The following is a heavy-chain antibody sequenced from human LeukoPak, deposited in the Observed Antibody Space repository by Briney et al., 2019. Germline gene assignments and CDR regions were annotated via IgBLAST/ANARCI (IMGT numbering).Heavy chain of an antibody. Sequence: PGGSLRLSCAASGFTFDDYAMHWVRQAPGKGLEWVSGISWNSGSIGYADSVKGRFTISRDNAKNSLYLQMNSLRAEDTALYYCAKDLIAAAGYYYGMDLWGQGTTVTVSS. J-gene: IGHJ6*02. D-gene: IGHD6-13*01. CDR3: AKDLIAAAGYYYGMDL. CDR1: GFTFDDYA. CDR2: ISWNSGSI. V-gene: IGHV3-9*01.